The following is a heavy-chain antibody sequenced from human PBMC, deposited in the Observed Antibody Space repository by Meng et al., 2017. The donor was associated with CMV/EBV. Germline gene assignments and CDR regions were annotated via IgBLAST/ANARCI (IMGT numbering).Heavy chain of an antibody. V-gene: IGHV3-30-3*01. CDR1: GFTFSSYA. D-gene: IGHD3-3*01. J-gene: IGHJ6*02. Sequence: GESLKISCAASGFTFSSYAMHWVRQAPGKGPEWVAVISYDGSNKYYADSVKGRFTISRDNSKNTLYLQMNSLRAEDTAVYYCARVSYDFWSAVRGYYYYGMDVWGQGTTVTVSS. CDR2: ISYDGSNK. CDR3: ARVSYDFWSAVRGYYYYGMDV.